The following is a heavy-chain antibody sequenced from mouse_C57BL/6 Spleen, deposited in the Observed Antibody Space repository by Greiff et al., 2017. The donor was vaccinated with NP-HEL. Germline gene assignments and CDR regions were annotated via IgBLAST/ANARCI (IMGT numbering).Heavy chain of an antibody. CDR1: GYTFTSYW. CDR3: ARRYDYGGDAWFAY. CDR2: IHPNSGST. D-gene: IGHD2-4*01. V-gene: IGHV1-64*01. J-gene: IGHJ3*01. Sequence: VQLQQSGAELVKPGASVKLSCKASGYTFTSYWMHWVKQRPGQGLEWIGMIHPNSGSTNYNEKFKSKATLTVDKSSSTAYMQLSSLTSEDSAVYYCARRYDYGGDAWFAYWGQGTLVTVSA.